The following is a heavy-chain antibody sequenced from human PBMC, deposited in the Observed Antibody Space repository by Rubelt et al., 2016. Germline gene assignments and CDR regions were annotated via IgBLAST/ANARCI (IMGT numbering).Heavy chain of an antibody. Sequence: EVQLLESGGGLVQPGGSLRLSCAASGFTFSTYAMSWVRQAPGKGLGWVSTVSGRGDETFYADSVKGRFTISRDNSKNTVYLQMNSLRAEDTAVYYCAKGGHYSPVDYWGQGTLVTVSP. CDR3: AKGGHYSPVDY. J-gene: IGHJ4*02. D-gene: IGHD2-21*01. CDR1: GFTFSTYA. CDR2: VSGRGDET. V-gene: IGHV3-23*01.